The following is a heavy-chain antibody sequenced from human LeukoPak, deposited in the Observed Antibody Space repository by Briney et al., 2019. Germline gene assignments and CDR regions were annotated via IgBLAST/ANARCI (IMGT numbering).Heavy chain of an antibody. V-gene: IGHV3-53*01. CDR1: GFTVSSNY. CDR3: ARDLAD. CDR2: IYSGGST. D-gene: IGHD3-16*01. Sequence: PGGSLSLSCAASGFTVSSNYRGWVPQAPGKGLEWVSVIYSGGSTYYADSVKGRFTISRDNSKNTLYLQMNSLRAEDTAVYYCARDLADWGQGTLVTVSS. J-gene: IGHJ4*02.